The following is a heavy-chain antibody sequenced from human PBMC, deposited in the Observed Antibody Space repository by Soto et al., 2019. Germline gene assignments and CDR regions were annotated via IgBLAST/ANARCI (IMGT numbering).Heavy chain of an antibody. J-gene: IGHJ4*02. CDR1: GYTFTSYG. Sequence: QVQLVQSGAEVKKPGASVKVSCKASGYTFTSYGISWVRQAPGQGLEWMGWISAYNGNTNYAQKLQGRVTMTPDTSTSTAYLELRSLRSDDTAVYYCARGIDDYGDYVYSFDYWGQGTLVTVSS. CDR2: ISAYNGNT. V-gene: IGHV1-18*01. D-gene: IGHD4-17*01. CDR3: ARGIDDYGDYVYSFDY.